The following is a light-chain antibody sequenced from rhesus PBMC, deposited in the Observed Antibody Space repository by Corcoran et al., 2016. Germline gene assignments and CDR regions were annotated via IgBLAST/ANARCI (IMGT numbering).Light chain of an antibody. Sequence: DIQMTQSPSSLSASVGERVTIPGQASQGISNNLAGYQQNPGKVLKLLIYKASNLQGGVPSRFSGRGSGNDFTRTISSLQPEDFATYYGQQGYGTPPWTFGQGPRWKSN. J-gene: IGKJ1*01. CDR2: KAS. CDR1: QGISNN. V-gene: IGKV1-25*01. CDR3: QQGYGTPPWT.